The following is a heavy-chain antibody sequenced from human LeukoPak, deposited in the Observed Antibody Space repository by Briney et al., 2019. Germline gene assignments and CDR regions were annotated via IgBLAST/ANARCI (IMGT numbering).Heavy chain of an antibody. V-gene: IGHV3-23*01. CDR1: GFTFSNYA. J-gene: IGHJ4*02. CDR2: IRGSDDNT. Sequence: GGSLRLSCAASGFTFSNYAMSWVRQAPGKGLEWVSVIRGSDDNTYYADSVKGRFTISRDNSRNTLSLQMNSLRAEDTAVYYCAKVPYTSSNYYFDYWGQGTLVAVSS. CDR3: AKVPYTSSNYYFDY. D-gene: IGHD5-18*01.